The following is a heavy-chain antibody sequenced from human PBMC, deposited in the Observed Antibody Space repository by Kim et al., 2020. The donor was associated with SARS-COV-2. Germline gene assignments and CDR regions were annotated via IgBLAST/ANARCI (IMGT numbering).Heavy chain of an antibody. CDR1: GFTFSSYA. CDR2: ISGSGGST. D-gene: IGHD1-7*01. CDR3: AKVFYGITGTTMGPLGFDI. Sequence: GGSLRLSCAASGFTFSSYAMSWVRQAPGKGLEWVSAISGSGGSTYYADSVKGRFTISRDNSKNTLYLQMNSLRAEDTAVYYCAKVFYGITGTTMGPLGFDIWGQGTMVTVSS. V-gene: IGHV3-23*01. J-gene: IGHJ3*02.